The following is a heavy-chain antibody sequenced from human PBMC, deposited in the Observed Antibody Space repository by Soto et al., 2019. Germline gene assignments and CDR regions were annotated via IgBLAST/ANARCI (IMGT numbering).Heavy chain of an antibody. CDR1: GGSFSGYY. CDR2: IYYSGST. J-gene: IGHJ4*02. V-gene: IGHV4-59*01. CDR3: ARSVVVVAATPGPLDY. Sequence: SETLSLTCAVYGGSFSGYYWSWIRQPPGKGLEWIGYIYYSGSTNYNPSLKSRVTISVDTSKNQFSLKLSSVTAADTAVYYCARSVVVVAATPGPLDYWGQGTLVTV. D-gene: IGHD2-15*01.